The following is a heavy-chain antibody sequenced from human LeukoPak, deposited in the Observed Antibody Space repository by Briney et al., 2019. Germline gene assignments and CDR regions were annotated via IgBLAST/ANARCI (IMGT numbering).Heavy chain of an antibody. CDR3: ARAPNMVRGVNSFDY. CDR1: GGSISSSSYY. CDR2: IYYSGST. D-gene: IGHD3-10*01. V-gene: IGHV4-39*07. Sequence: PSETLSLTCTVSGGSISSSSYYWGWIRQPPGKGLEWIGSIYYSGSTYYNPSLKSRVTISVDTSKNQFSLKLSSVTAADMAVYYCARAPNMVRGVNSFDYWGQGTLVTVSS. J-gene: IGHJ4*02.